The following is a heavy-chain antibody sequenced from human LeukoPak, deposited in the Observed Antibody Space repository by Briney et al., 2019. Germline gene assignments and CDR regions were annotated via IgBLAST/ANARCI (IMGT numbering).Heavy chain of an antibody. D-gene: IGHD3-9*01. CDR2: INVGNGNT. CDR1: GYTFISYV. V-gene: IGHV1-3*01. J-gene: IGHJ6*02. Sequence: ASVKVSCKASGYTFISYVMYWVRQAPGQRLEWMGWINVGNGNTKYSQKFQGRVTITRDTSASTAYMEVRSRRSDDTAVYYCVRQGYYVILNGYYTGYYYGMDVWGQGTPGPGPS. CDR3: VRQGYYVILNGYYTGYYYGMDV.